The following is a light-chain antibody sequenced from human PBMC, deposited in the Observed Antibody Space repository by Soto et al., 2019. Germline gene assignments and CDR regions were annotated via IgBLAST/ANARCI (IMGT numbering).Light chain of an antibody. J-gene: IGKJ3*01. CDR3: QYYGASPPFT. Sequence: ETVMTQSPATLSVSPGDRATLSCSASQSVSSNSLAWYQQKLGQAPRLLLYAASSRATGIPDRFTGSGSGTDFTLTISRLEPEDFAVYYCQYYGASPPFTFGPGTKVDIK. CDR2: AAS. CDR1: QSVSSNS. V-gene: IGKV3-20*01.